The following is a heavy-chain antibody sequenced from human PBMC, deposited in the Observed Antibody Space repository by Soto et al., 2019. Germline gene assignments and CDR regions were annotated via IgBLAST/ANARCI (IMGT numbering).Heavy chain of an antibody. J-gene: IGHJ4*02. Sequence: GGSLRLSCAASGFTFSNAWMNWVRQAPGKGLEWVGRIKSKTDGGTTDYAAPVKGRFTISRDDSKNTLYLQMNSLKTEDTAVYYCTTDSYYDFWSGYSYDYFDYWGQGTLVTVSS. D-gene: IGHD3-3*01. CDR1: GFTFSNAW. CDR3: TTDSYYDFWSGYSYDYFDY. V-gene: IGHV3-15*07. CDR2: IKSKTDGGTT.